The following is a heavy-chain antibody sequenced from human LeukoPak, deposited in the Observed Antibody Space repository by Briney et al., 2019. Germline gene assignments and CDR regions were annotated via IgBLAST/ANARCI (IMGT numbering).Heavy chain of an antibody. CDR3: AKAYYDFWSGYSQYYFDY. D-gene: IGHD3-3*01. J-gene: IGHJ4*02. CDR1: GFTFDDYA. CDR2: ISWNSGSI. V-gene: IGHV3-9*01. Sequence: PGRSLRLSCAASGFTFDDYAMHWVRQAPGKGLEWVSGISWNSGSIGYADSVKGRFAISRDNAKNSLYLQMNSLRAEDTALYYCAKAYYDFWSGYSQYYFDYWGQGTLVTVSS.